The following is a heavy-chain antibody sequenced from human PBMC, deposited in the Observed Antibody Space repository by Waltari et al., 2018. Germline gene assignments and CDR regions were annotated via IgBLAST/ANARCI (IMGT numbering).Heavy chain of an antibody. Sequence: DVQLLASGGELGKPGGALKFSCQDSGTTFNKFAINWVRLTPGTGLEWVSAISVSDVTYYADSVRGRFTISRDTSKNTVYLQMNGLRAEDTAVYFCATPFYNWDDPLHSWGQGTPVTVSS. D-gene: IGHD1-20*01. CDR2: ISVSDVT. V-gene: IGHV3-23*01. CDR3: ATPFYNWDDPLHS. J-gene: IGHJ4*02. CDR1: GTTFNKFA.